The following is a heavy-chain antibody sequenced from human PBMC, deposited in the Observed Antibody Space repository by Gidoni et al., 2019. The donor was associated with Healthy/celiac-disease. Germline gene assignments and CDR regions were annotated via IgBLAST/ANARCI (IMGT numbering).Heavy chain of an antibody. CDR2: ISYDGSNK. CDR3: AKDVVDTAMVTGWFDP. D-gene: IGHD5-18*01. Sequence: QVQLVESGGGVVQPGRSLRLSCAASGFTFSSYGMHWVRQAPGKGLEWVAVISYDGSNKYYADSVKGRFTISRDNSKNTLYLQMNSLRAEDTAVYYCAKDVVDTAMVTGWFDPWGQGTLVTVSS. J-gene: IGHJ5*02. V-gene: IGHV3-30*18. CDR1: GFTFSSYG.